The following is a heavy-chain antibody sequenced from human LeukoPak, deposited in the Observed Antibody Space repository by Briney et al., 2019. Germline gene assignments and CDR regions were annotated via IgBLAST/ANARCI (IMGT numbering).Heavy chain of an antibody. J-gene: IGHJ3*02. Sequence: KPSETLSLTCTVSGGSISSSSYYWGWIRQPPGKGLEWIGSIYYSGSTYYNPSLKSRVTISVDTSKNQFSLKLSSVTAADTAVYYCARHSHYSSSFRAAFDIWGQGTMVTVSS. CDR2: IYYSGST. V-gene: IGHV4-39*01. D-gene: IGHD6-13*01. CDR3: ARHSHYSSSFRAAFDI. CDR1: GGSISSSSYY.